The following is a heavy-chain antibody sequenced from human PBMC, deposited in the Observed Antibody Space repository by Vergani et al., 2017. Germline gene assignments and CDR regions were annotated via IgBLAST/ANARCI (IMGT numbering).Heavy chain of an antibody. CDR1: GFTLSNYA. Sequence: QVQLVESGGGVVQRGGSLRLSCAPSGFTLSNYAMQWIRQGPGKGLEFVAFIQFDGSNQYYADSVKGRLTLSRDFSKNTLYLQMNSLRTDDTATYYCAKHFRGWGIDYGGQGTQVIVSS. J-gene: IGHJ4*02. CDR3: AKHFRGWGIDY. CDR2: IQFDGSNQ. V-gene: IGHV3-30*02. D-gene: IGHD3-16*01.